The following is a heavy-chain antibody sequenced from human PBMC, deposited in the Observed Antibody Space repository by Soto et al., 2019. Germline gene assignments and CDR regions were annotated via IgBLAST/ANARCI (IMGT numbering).Heavy chain of an antibody. D-gene: IGHD3-10*01. J-gene: IGHJ4*02. CDR1: GGSITSYH. CDR3: SLRSEDTAVYYCATPIVAFY. CDR2: TSYTGNT. V-gene: IGHV4-59*03. Sequence: SETLSLTCIVSGGSITSYHWSWIRQFPGKGLEWIAYTSYTGNTNYNPSLKSRVTISMDTSKNQLSLKLTSMTAGTAYMELRSLRSEDTAVYYCATPIVAFYWGQGTLVTVSS.